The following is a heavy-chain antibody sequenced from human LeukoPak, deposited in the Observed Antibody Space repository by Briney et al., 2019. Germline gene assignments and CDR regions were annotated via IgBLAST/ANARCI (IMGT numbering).Heavy chain of an antibody. J-gene: IGHJ4*02. Sequence: PGRSLRLSCAASGFTFSSYAMHWVRQAPGKGLEWVAVISYDGSNKYYADSVKGRFTISRDNAKNSLYLQMNSLRAEDTAVYYCARGSRRHSFYYFDYWGQGTLVTVSS. CDR2: ISYDGSNK. CDR1: GFTFSSYA. V-gene: IGHV3-30*04. D-gene: IGHD5-18*01. CDR3: ARGSRRHSFYYFDY.